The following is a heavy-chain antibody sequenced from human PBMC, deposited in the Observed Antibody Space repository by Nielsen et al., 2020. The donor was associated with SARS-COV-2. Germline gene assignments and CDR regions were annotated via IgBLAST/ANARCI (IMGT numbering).Heavy chain of an antibody. CDR1: GFTFDDYA. J-gene: IGHJ6*02. CDR2: ISWNSGSI. CDR3: AKEPGAGADYYYGMDV. D-gene: IGHD1-26*01. Sequence: GGSLRLSCAASGFTFDDYAMHWVRQAPGKGLEWVSGISWNSGSIGYADSVKGRFTISRDNAKNSLYLQMNSLRAEDTALYYCAKEPGAGADYYYGMDVWGQGTTVTVSS. V-gene: IGHV3-9*01.